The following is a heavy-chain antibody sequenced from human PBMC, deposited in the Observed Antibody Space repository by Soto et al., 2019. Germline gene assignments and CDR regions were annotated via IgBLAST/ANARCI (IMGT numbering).Heavy chain of an antibody. CDR2: ISSSGSTI. CDR1: GFTFSSYE. V-gene: IGHV3-48*03. D-gene: IGHD6-25*01. J-gene: IGHJ4*02. CDR3: ARDVPYSSGNGY. Sequence: GGSLRLSCAASGFTFSSYEMNWVRQAPGKGLEWVSYISSSGSTIYYADSVKGRFTISRDNAKNSLYLQMNSLRAEDTAVYYCARDVPYSSGNGYWGQGTLVTVSS.